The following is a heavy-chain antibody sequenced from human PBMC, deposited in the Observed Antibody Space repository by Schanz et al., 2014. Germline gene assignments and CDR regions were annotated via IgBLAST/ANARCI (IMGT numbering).Heavy chain of an antibody. CDR3: VKDLQREVLRDDHYYGMEG. V-gene: IGHV3-11*04. D-gene: IGHD1-26*01. Sequence: QVQLVESGGGLVKPGGSLRLSCSASGFTFSDYFMTWIRQAPGKGLEWLSYISSSGTSTYYADSVKGRFTISRDNAKNSLYLQMINLRAEDTAVYYCVKDLQREVLRDDHYYGMEGRGQGTTGTVS. J-gene: IGHJ6*02. CDR1: GFTFSDYF. CDR2: ISSSGTST.